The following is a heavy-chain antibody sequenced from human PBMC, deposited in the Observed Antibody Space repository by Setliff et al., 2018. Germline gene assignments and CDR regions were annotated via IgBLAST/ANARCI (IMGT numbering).Heavy chain of an antibody. CDR3: AYDSSGYYPGY. V-gene: IGHV1-18*01. J-gene: IGHJ4*02. CDR1: GHTFITFG. CDR2: ISACSDDT. Sequence: GASVKVSCKASGHTFITFGISWVRQAPGQGLEWMGWISACSDDTKYAEKFQGRVTMTMDTSTGTAYMELRSLRSDDTAVYICAYDSSGYYPGYWGQGTRVTSPQ. D-gene: IGHD3-22*01.